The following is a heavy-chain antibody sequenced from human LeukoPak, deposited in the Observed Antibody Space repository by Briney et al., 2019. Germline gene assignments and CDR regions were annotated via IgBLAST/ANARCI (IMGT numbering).Heavy chain of an antibody. CDR1: GLTFSNAC. J-gene: IGHJ4*02. V-gene: IGHV3-15*01. CDR2: VKSKTYGGTT. D-gene: IGHD6-13*01. Sequence: GGSLRLSCAASGLTFSNACMTWVRQPPGKGLEWVGRVKSKTYGGTTDYPAPVKGRFTISRDDSKNTLYLQMNGLKTDDTAVYYCTTDQVGSSWPYYFDYWGQGTLVTVSS. CDR3: TTDQVGSSWPYYFDY.